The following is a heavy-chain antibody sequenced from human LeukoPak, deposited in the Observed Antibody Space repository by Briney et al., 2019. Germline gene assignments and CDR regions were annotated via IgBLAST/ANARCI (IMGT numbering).Heavy chain of an antibody. D-gene: IGHD3-9*01. CDR2: VFYSGST. CDR3: ARHRLFYYYDILTGYYFFDY. J-gene: IGHJ4*02. CDR1: GGSISSYY. Sequence: SETLSLTCTVSGGSISSYYWSWIRQPPGKGLEWIGSVFYSGSTYSNPSLESRLTISVDTSKNHFSLKLSSVTAADTAVYYFARHRLFYYYDILTGYYFFDYWGQGTLVTVSS. V-gene: IGHV4-39*01.